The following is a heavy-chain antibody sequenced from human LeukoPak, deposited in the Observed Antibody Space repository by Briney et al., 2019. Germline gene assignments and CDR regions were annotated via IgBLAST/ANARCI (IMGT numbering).Heavy chain of an antibody. CDR3: ARERDDHGDYAFDI. CDR2: ISSSGSTI. J-gene: IGHJ3*02. Sequence: PGGSLRLSCAASGFTFSDYYMSWIRRAPGKGLEWVSYISSSGSTIYYADSVKGRFTISRDNAKNSLYLQMNSLRAEDTAVYYCARERDDHGDYAFDIWGQGTMVTVSS. V-gene: IGHV3-11*01. CDR1: GFTFSDYY. D-gene: IGHD4-17*01.